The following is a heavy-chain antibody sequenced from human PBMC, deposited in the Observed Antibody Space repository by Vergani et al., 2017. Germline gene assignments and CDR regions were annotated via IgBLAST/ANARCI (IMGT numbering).Heavy chain of an antibody. J-gene: IGHJ6*02. D-gene: IGHD3-10*01. CDR1: GFTFSDHY. CDR2: TRNKANSYTT. V-gene: IGHV3-72*01. CDR3: ARDPTWCGEPYGMDV. Sequence: EVQLVESGGGLVQPGGSLRLSCAASGFTFSDHYMDWVRQAPGKGLEWVGRTRNKANSYTTEYAASVKGRFTISRDDSKNSLYLQMNSLKTEDTAVYYCARDPTWCGEPYGMDVWGQGTTVTVSS.